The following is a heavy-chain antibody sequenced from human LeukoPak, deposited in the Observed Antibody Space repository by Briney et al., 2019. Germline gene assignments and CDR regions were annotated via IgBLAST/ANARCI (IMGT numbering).Heavy chain of an antibody. D-gene: IGHD6-13*01. CDR3: ARGLDSSSWYWLVFDY. Sequence: GESLKISCKGSGYSFTSYWIGWVRQMPGKGLEWMGIIYPGDSDTRYSPSFQGQVTISAAKSISTAYLQWSSLKASDTAMYYCARGLDSSSWYWLVFDYWGQGTLVTVSS. J-gene: IGHJ4*02. CDR1: GYSFTSYW. V-gene: IGHV5-51*01. CDR2: IYPGDSDT.